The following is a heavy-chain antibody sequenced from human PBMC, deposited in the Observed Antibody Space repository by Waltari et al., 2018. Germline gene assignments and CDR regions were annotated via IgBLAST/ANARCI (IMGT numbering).Heavy chain of an antibody. CDR2: IWYDGSNK. J-gene: IGHJ6*03. D-gene: IGHD2-15*01. CDR1: GFTFSSYG. V-gene: IGHV3-30*18. CDR3: AKDRAGGTDYMDV. Sequence: QVQLVESGGGVVQPGRSLRLSCAASGFTFSSYGMHWVRRAPGKGLEWLAVIWYDGSNKYYADSVKGRFTISRDNSKNTLYLQMNSLRAEDTAMYYCAKDRAGGTDYMDVWGKGTTVTVSS.